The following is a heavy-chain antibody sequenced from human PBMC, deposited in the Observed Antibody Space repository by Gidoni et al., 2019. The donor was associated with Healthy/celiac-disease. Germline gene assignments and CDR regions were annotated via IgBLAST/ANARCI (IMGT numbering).Heavy chain of an antibody. CDR2: IRDSGGST. J-gene: IGHJ6*03. Sequence: EVQLLESGGALVQPGGSLRLSSAASGFTFSSYAMRWLRQDPGKGMELFSAIRDSGGSTYYADSVKGRFTISRDNSKNTLYLQMNSLRAEDTAVYYCAKGGYCSSTSCYGYYYYYMDVWGKGTTVTVSS. CDR1: GFTFSSYA. D-gene: IGHD2-2*01. CDR3: AKGGYCSSTSCYGYYYYYMDV. V-gene: IGHV3-23*01.